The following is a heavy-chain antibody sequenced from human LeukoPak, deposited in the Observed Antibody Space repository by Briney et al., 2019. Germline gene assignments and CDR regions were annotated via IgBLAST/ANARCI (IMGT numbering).Heavy chain of an antibody. CDR1: GGSFSGYY. CDR3: APGSGGVNWFDP. J-gene: IGHJ5*02. Sequence: SETLSLTCAVYGGSFSGYYWSWIRQPPGKGLEWIGEINHSGSTNYNPSLKSRVTISVDTSKNQFSLKLSSVTAADTAVYYCAPGSGGVNWFDPWGQGTLVTVSS. V-gene: IGHV4-34*01. CDR2: INHSGST. D-gene: IGHD3-10*01.